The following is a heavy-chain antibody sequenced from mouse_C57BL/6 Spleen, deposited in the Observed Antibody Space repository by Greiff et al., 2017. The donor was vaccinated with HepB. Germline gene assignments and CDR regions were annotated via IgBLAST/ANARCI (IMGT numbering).Heavy chain of an antibody. Sequence: VQRVESGAELARPGASVKLSCKASGYTFTSYGISWVKQRTGQGLEWIGEIYPRSGNTYYNEKFKGKATLTADKSSSTAYMELRSLTSEDSAVYFCARDYDYDVGYAMDYWGQGTSVTVSS. V-gene: IGHV1-81*01. CDR1: GYTFTSYG. J-gene: IGHJ4*01. CDR3: ARDYDYDVGYAMDY. D-gene: IGHD2-4*01. CDR2: IYPRSGNT.